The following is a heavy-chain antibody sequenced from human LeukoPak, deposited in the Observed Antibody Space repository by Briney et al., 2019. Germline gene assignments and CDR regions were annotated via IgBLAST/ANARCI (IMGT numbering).Heavy chain of an antibody. D-gene: IGHD6-13*01. V-gene: IGHV3-23*01. CDR2: ISGSGSST. J-gene: IGHJ4*02. CDR1: GFTFSSYA. CDR3: AKDRRSSNWLHDC. Sequence: GGSLRLSCAASGFTFSSYAMSWVRQAPGKGLECVSGISGSGSSTYYADSVKGRFTISRDNSKNTLYLQMSGLRAEDTAVYYCAKDRRSSNWLHDCWGQGTLVTVSS.